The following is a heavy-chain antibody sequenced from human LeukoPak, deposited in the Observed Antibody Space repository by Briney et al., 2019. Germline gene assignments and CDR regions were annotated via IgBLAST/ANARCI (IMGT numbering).Heavy chain of an antibody. CDR2: INPKTGDT. J-gene: IGHJ4*02. CDR3: ARVLDY. V-gene: IGHV1-2*06. Sequence: ASVKVSCKASGYTFTGFYMNWVRQAPGQGLEWMGRINPKTGDTKHSQTFLGRLTMTRDTSSATAYMELRGLKSDDTAVYYCARVLDYWGQGTLVTVSS. CDR1: GYTFTGFY.